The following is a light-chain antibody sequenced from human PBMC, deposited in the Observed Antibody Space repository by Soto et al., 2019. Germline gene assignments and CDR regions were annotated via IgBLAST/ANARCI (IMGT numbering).Light chain of an antibody. J-gene: IGKJ5*01. CDR1: QSVSSSY. V-gene: IGKV3-20*01. CDR3: QQSGSSPIS. Sequence: ENVLVQSPGTLSLSPGEIATLSCRASQSVSSSYLAWYQQKPGQAPRLLIYGASSRATGIPDRFSGSGSGTDFTLTISRLEPEDFAVYYCQQSGSSPISFGQGTRLEIK. CDR2: GAS.